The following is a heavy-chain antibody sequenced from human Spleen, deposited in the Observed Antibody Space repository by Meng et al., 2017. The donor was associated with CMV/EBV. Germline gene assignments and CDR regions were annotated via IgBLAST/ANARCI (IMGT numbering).Heavy chain of an antibody. Sequence: ASVKVSCKASGYTFTDYYIHWVRQAPGQGLEWMGWINPNSGGTDFAQKFQGRVTMTRDTSISTAYMELSRLRSDDTAVYYCARSGPSGYHYDYWGQGTLVTVSS. J-gene: IGHJ4*02. D-gene: IGHD5-12*01. CDR3: ARSGPSGYHYDY. CDR2: INPNSGGT. V-gene: IGHV1-2*02. CDR1: GYTFTDYY.